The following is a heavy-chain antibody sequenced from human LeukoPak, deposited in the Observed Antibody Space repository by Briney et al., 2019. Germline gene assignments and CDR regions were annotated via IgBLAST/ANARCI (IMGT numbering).Heavy chain of an antibody. CDR2: IYYSGST. CDR1: GGSISSGGYY. V-gene: IGHV4-31*03. D-gene: IGHD3-3*01. J-gene: IGHJ4*02. Sequence: SETLSLTCTVSGGSISSGGYYWTWIRLHPGKGLEWIGYIYYSGSTYYNPSLKSRVTISVDTSKNQFSLKLSSVTAADTAVYYCARVLFWSGYFFDYWGQGTLVTVSS. CDR3: ARVLFWSGYFFDY.